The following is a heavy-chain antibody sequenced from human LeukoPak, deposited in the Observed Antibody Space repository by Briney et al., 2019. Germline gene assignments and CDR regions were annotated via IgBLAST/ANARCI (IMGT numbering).Heavy chain of an antibody. Sequence: SETLSLTCTVSGGSISSYYWSWIRQPPGKGLEWIGYIYYSGSTNYNPSLKSRVTISVDTSENQFSLKLSSVTAADTAVYYCARGVAAAGHFDYWGQGTLVTVSS. D-gene: IGHD6-13*01. CDR2: IYYSGST. CDR3: ARGVAAAGHFDY. J-gene: IGHJ4*02. V-gene: IGHV4-59*01. CDR1: GGSISSYY.